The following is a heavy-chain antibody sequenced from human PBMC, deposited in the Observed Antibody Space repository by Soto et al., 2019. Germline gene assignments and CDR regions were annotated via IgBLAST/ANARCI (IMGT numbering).Heavy chain of an antibody. J-gene: IGHJ4*02. CDR2: ISGRGDGT. Sequence: GGSLRLSCAASGFTFSTYAMNWVRQAPGKGLEWVSAISGRGDGTYYADSVKGRFTISRDNSKNTLYLQMNSLKAEDTAVFYCARDQDNDYGDYAFRYWGQGTLVTVSS. CDR3: ARDQDNDYGDYAFRY. CDR1: GFTFSTYA. D-gene: IGHD4-17*01. V-gene: IGHV3-23*01.